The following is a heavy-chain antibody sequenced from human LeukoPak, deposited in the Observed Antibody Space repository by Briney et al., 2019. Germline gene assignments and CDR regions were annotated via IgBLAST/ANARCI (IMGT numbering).Heavy chain of an antibody. CDR2: IRSKAYGGTT. CDR1: GFTFGDYA. D-gene: IGHD2-2*01. J-gene: IGHJ4*02. Sequence: PGGSLRLSCTASGFTFGDYAMSWVRQAPGKGLEWVGFIRSKAYGGTTEYAASVKGRFTISRDDSKSIAYLQMNSLKTEDTAVYYCTREGRIPAAIPYYFDYWGQGTLVTVSS. CDR3: TREGRIPAAIPYYFDY. V-gene: IGHV3-49*04.